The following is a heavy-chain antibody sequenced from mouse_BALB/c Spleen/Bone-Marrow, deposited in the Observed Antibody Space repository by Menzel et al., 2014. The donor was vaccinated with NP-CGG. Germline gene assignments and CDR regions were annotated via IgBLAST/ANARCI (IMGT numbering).Heavy chain of an antibody. CDR2: INPYNGDT. D-gene: IGHD1-1*01. V-gene: IGHV1-20*02. J-gene: IGHJ1*01. CDR3: AREGGYYYGSSPYFDV. Sequence: EVKLVESGPELVKPGASVKISCKASGYSFTGYFMNWVMQSHGKSLEWIGRINPYNGDTFYNQKFKGKAILTVDKSSSTAHMELRSLASEDSAVYYCAREGGYYYGSSPYFDVWGAGTTVTVSS. CDR1: GYSFTGYF.